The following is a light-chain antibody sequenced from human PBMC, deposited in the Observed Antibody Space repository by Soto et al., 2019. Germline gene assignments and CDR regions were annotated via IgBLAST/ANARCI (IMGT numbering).Light chain of an antibody. CDR2: GAS. V-gene: IGKV3-15*01. CDR1: QTIKSN. CDR3: QQYNNWPLFT. Sequence: VMTQSPATLSVSPGERATLSCRASQTIKSNLAWYQQKSGQPPRLLIYGASIRATGIPVRFSGSGSGTEFTLTSSLQSEDSALYYCQQYNNWPLFTFGQGTKLEIK. J-gene: IGKJ2*01.